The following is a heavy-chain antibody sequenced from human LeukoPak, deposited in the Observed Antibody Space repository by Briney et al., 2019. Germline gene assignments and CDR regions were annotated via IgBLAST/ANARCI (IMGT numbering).Heavy chain of an antibody. CDR3: ARDGGGWRNYYYYYGMDV. CDR1: GYTFTVYY. V-gene: IGHV1-2*02. D-gene: IGHD2-15*01. CDR2: INPNSGGT. Sequence: ASVTVSFTASGYTFTVYYMHWVRQAPGQGLEWMGWINPNSGGTNYAQKFQGRVTMTRDTSISTAYMELSRLRSDDTAVYYCARDGGGWRNYYYYYGMDVWGQGTTVTVSS. J-gene: IGHJ6*02.